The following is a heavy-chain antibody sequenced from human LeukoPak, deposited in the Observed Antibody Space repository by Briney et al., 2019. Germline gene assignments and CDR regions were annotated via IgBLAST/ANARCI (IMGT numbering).Heavy chain of an antibody. J-gene: IGHJ4*02. D-gene: IGHD3-9*01. CDR2: ISADNGKT. CDR1: GYRFTSYS. V-gene: IGHV1-18*01. CDR3: AKVDDFLTGYYNGYFNY. Sequence: ASVKVSCKASGYRFTSYSISWVRQAPGQGLEWMGWISADNGKTNYAQKFQGRVTITADESTSTAYMELSSLRSEDTAVYYCAKVDDFLTGYYNGYFNYWGQGTLVTVSS.